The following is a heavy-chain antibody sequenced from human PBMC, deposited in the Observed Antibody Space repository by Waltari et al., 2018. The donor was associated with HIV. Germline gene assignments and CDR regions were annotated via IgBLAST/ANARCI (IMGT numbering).Heavy chain of an antibody. J-gene: IGHJ3*02. V-gene: IGHV4-39*01. CDR1: GGSISSSSYY. Sequence: QLQLQESGPGLVKPSETLSLTCTVSGGSISSSSYYWGWLRRPPGQGLEWSGSIYYSGSTYYNPSLKSRVTISVDTSKNQFSLKLSSVTAADTAVYYCARRGAYYYDSSRGAFDIWGQGTMVTVSS. CDR3: ARRGAYYYDSSRGAFDI. CDR2: IYYSGST. D-gene: IGHD3-22*01.